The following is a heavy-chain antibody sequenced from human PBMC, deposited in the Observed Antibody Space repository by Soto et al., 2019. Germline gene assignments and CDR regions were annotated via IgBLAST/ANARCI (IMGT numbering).Heavy chain of an antibody. D-gene: IGHD3-3*01. V-gene: IGHV3-33*01. CDR1: GFTFSSYG. CDR2: IWYDGSNK. CDR3: ARDSEDGIFGVVTYFDY. Sequence: QVQLVESGGGVVQPGRSLRLSCAASGFTFSSYGMHWVRQAPGKGLEWVAVIWYDGSNKYYAGSVKGRFTISRDNSKNTLYLQMNSLRAEDTAVYYCARDSEDGIFGVVTYFDYWGQGTLVTVSS. J-gene: IGHJ4*02.